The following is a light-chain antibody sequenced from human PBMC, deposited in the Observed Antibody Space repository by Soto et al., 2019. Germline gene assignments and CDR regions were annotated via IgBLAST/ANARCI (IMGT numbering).Light chain of an antibody. Sequence: QSALTQPRSVSGSPGQSVTISCTGTSSDVGGYNYVSWYQQHPGKAPKLMIYDVSKRPSGVPDRFSGSKSGNTASLTIYGLTAEDEADYYCCSYAGSYTLVFGGGTKLTVL. CDR3: CSYAGSYTLV. CDR1: SSDVGGYNY. V-gene: IGLV2-11*01. J-gene: IGLJ2*01. CDR2: DVS.